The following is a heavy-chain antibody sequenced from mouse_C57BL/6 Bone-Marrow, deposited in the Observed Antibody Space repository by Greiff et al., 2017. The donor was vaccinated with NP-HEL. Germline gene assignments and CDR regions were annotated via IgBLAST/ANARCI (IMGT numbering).Heavy chain of an antibody. Sequence: VQLQQSGTVLARPGASVKMSCKTSGYTFTSYWMHWVKQRPGQGLEWIGAIYPGNSDTRYNQKFKGKAKLPAVTSASTAYMELSSLTNEDSAVYYCTRPYYGSSYGFDYWGQGTTLTVSS. CDR3: TRPYYGSSYGFDY. CDR2: IYPGNSDT. CDR1: GYTFTSYW. V-gene: IGHV1-5*01. D-gene: IGHD1-1*01. J-gene: IGHJ2*01.